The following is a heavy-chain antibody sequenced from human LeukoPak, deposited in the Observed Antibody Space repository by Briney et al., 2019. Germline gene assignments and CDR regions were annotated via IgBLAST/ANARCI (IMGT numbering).Heavy chain of an antibody. J-gene: IGHJ6*03. Sequence: PSETLSLTCTVSGGSISSYYWSWIRQPPGKGLEWIGYIYYSGSTNYNPSLKSRVTISVDTSKNQFSLKLSSVTAADTAVYYCARSFWSGYYGYYYYMDVWGKGTTVTVSS. CDR1: GGSISSYY. V-gene: IGHV4-59*01. D-gene: IGHD3-3*01. CDR2: IYYSGST. CDR3: ARSFWSGYYGYYYYMDV.